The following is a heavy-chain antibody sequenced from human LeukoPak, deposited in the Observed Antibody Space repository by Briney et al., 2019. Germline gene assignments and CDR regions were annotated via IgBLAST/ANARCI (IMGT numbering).Heavy chain of an antibody. V-gene: IGHV3-11*01. Sequence: GGSLRLSCAASGFTFSDYYMSWIRQAPGEGLEWVSYISSSGSTIYYADSVKGRFTISRDNAKNSLYLQMNSLRAEDTAVYYCARAGSGWSYYYYYYMDVWGKGTTVTISS. CDR2: ISSSGSTI. CDR3: ARAGSGWSYYYYYYMDV. J-gene: IGHJ6*03. D-gene: IGHD6-19*01. CDR1: GFTFSDYY.